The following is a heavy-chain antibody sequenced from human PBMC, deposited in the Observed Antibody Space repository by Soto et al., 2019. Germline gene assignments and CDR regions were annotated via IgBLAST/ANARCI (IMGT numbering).Heavy chain of an antibody. D-gene: IGHD6-19*01. V-gene: IGHV4-34*01. CDR3: AWNWQCLFNF. Sequence: QVQLQQWGAGLLKPSETLSLTCAVYGGSFSGYYWSWIRQPPGKGLEWIGEINHSGSTNYNPSLKSRVTISVDTCKNQVSLKLSSVTAADTAVYYCAWNWQCLFNFWGQGTLVTVSS. J-gene: IGHJ4*02. CDR2: INHSGST. CDR1: GGSFSGYY.